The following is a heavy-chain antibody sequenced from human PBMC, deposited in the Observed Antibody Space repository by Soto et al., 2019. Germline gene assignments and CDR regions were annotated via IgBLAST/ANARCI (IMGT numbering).Heavy chain of an antibody. J-gene: IGHJ4*02. CDR1: GASFSHFY. D-gene: IGHD3-22*01. CDR3: ARLGGYYQAFDS. CDR2: IYYTGTT. V-gene: IGHV4-59*08. Sequence: SETLSLTCTVSGASFSHFYWGWIRQSPGKGLEWIGYIYYTGTTKYSPSLKSRVTISVDSSKNQFSLKLDSVTAADTAVYYCARLGGYYQAFDSWGQGTLVTVSS.